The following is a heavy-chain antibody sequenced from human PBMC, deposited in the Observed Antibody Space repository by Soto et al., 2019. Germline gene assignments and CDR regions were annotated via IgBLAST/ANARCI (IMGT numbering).Heavy chain of an antibody. CDR3: ARDPGFGGSDSFDH. D-gene: IGHD1-26*01. Sequence: QVQLVQSGAEVKKPGSSVKVSCKASGGIFDSYAFAWVRQAPGQGLEWMGWIIPIFGTAIYAQKFKGRVTITADESTSTAYIELSSLRSEDTAMYYCARDPGFGGSDSFDHWGQGTPVTVSS. CDR1: GGIFDSYA. J-gene: IGHJ4*02. V-gene: IGHV1-69*12. CDR2: IIPIFGTA.